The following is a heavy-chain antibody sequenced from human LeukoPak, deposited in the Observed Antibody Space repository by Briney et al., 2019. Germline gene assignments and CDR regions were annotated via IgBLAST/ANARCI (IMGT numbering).Heavy chain of an antibody. CDR2: IYHSGST. V-gene: IGHV4-30-2*01. Sequence: SETLSLTCAVSGGSISSGGYSWSWIRQPPGKGLEWIGYIYHSGSTYYNPSLKSRVTISVDRSKNQFSLKLGSVTAADTAVYYCARGYYYDSSGYIPDYFDYWGQGTLVTVSS. CDR3: ARGYYYDSSGYIPDYFDY. CDR1: GGSISSGGYS. J-gene: IGHJ4*02. D-gene: IGHD3-22*01.